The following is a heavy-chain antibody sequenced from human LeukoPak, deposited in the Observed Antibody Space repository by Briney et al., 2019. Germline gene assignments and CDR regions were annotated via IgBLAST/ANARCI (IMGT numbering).Heavy chain of an antibody. CDR1: GGSISSSSYY. V-gene: IGHV4-39*01. J-gene: IGHJ4*02. CDR3: AGHYYDGSGYYYPVDY. Sequence: SETLSLTCTVSGGSISSSSYYWGWIRQPPGKGLEWIGSIYYSGSTYYNPSLKSRVTISVDTSKNQFSLKLSSVTAADTAVYYCAGHYYDGSGYYYPVDYWGQGTLVTVSS. D-gene: IGHD3-22*01. CDR2: IYYSGST.